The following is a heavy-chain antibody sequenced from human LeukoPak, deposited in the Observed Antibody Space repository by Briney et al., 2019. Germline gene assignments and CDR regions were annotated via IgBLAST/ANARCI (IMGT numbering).Heavy chain of an antibody. CDR2: ISSSSSYI. CDR1: GFTFSNSA. D-gene: IGHD1-26*01. V-gene: IGHV3-21*01. CDR3: ARGGSYFVGWFDP. J-gene: IGHJ5*02. Sequence: GGSLRLSCAASGFTFSNSALSWVRQAPGKGLEWVSSISSSSSYIYYADSVKGRFTISRDNAKNSLYLQMNSLRAEDTAVYYCARGGSYFVGWFDPWGQGTLVAVSS.